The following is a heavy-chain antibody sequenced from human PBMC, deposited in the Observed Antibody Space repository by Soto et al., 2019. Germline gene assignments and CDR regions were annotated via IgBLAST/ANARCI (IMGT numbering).Heavy chain of an antibody. CDR3: ATLNSFGSDF. V-gene: IGHV3-74*01. D-gene: IGHD3-3*01. CDR2: ITSDGSTT. J-gene: IGHJ4*02. Sequence: RGSMRLSCAASGFSFSSYWMHWVRQAPGKGLVWVSRITSDGSTTNYADSVKGRFAISRDNAKNTVFLQMNSLRAEDTAVYYCATLNSFGSDFWGQGTLVTVSS. CDR1: GFSFSSYW.